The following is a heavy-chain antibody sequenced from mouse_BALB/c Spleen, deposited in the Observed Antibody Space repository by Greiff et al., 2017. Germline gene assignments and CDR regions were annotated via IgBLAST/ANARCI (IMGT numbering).Heavy chain of an antibody. CDR1: GFTFSSYA. J-gene: IGHJ2*01. Sequence: EVQGVESGGGLVKPGGSLKLSCAASGFTFSSYAMSWVRQTPEKRLEWVASISSGGSTYYPDSVKGRFTISRANARNILYMQISSLRSEDPAMYYCARGLDYYIDYWGQGTTLTVSS. V-gene: IGHV5-6-5*01. CDR2: ISSGGST. D-gene: IGHD2-4*01. CDR3: ARGLDYYIDY.